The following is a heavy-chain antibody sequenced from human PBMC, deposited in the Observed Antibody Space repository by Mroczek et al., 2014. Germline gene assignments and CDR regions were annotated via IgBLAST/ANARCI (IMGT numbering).Heavy chain of an antibody. D-gene: IGHD2-2*01. CDR3: ARVKSVVVGSSNYYYYMDV. V-gene: IGHV2-26*01. CDR2: IFSNDEK. J-gene: IGHJ6*03. CDR1: GFSLSNARMG. Sequence: ESGPVLVKPTETLTLTCTVSGFSLSNARMGVSWIRQPPGKALEWLAHIFSNDEKSYSTSLKSRLTISKDTSKSQVVLTMTNMDPVDTATYYCARVKSVVVGSSNYYYYMDVWGKGTTVTVSS.